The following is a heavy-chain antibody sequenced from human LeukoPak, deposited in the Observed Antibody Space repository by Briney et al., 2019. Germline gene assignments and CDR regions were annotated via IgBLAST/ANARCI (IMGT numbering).Heavy chain of an antibody. V-gene: IGHV3-23*01. CDR2: ISGSGGST. CDR1: GFTFSSYA. CDR3: AKDIELRYFDWLLSAFDI. J-gene: IGHJ3*02. D-gene: IGHD3-9*01. Sequence: GESLKISCAASGFTFSSYAMSWVRQAPGKGLEWVSAISGSGGSTYYADSVKGRFTISRDNSKNTLYLQMNSLRAEDTAVYYCAKDIELRYFDWLLSAFDIWGQGTIVTVSS.